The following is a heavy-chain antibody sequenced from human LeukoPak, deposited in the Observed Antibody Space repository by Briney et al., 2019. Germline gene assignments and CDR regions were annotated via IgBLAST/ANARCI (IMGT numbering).Heavy chain of an antibody. D-gene: IGHD3-22*01. J-gene: IGHJ3*01. Sequence: GGSLRLSCVASGFTFSRYDMNWVRQVPGKGPEWVSAIGGSGVGTYYADSVKGRFTISRDNSKNTLSLQMNSLKSEDTAVYYCAKYDYYDSTGHLVGDAFDVWGQGTTVTVSS. CDR3: AKYDYYDSTGHLVGDAFDV. CDR1: GFTFSRYD. CDR2: IGGSGVGT. V-gene: IGHV3-23*01.